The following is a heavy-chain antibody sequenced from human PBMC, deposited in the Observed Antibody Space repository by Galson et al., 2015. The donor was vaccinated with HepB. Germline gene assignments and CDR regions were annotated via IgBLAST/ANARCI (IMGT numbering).Heavy chain of an antibody. CDR2: IYPGDSDT. CDR1: GYSFTSYW. D-gene: IGHD6-13*01. V-gene: IGHV5-51*01. CDR3: ARHLFGRAAAGSPEVGYYYYGMDV. Sequence: QSGAEVKKPGESLKISCKGSGYSFTSYWIGWVRQMPGKGLEWMGIIYPGDSDTRYSPSFQGQVTISADKSISTAYLQWSSLKASDTAMYYCARHLFGRAAAGSPEVGYYYYGMDVWGQGTTVTVSS. J-gene: IGHJ6*02.